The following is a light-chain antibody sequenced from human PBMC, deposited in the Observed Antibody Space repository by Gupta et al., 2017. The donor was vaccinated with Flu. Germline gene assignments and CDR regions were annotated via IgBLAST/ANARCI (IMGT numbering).Light chain of an antibody. V-gene: IGLV2-14*01. Sequence: QSALTQPASVSGSPGQSVTISCTGTNNDVGRYDYFSWYQHHPGKAPKLIIYEVIKRPSGVSDRFSGSKSGKTASLTISGLEAEDEGDYYCCSHTGDSTLIFGAGTSVTV. CDR2: EVI. CDR3: CSHTGDSTLI. J-gene: IGLJ1*01. CDR1: NNDVGRYDY.